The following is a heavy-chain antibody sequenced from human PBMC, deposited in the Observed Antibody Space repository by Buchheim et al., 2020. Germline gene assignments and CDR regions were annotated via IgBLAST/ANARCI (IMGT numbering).Heavy chain of an antibody. J-gene: IGHJ6*02. D-gene: IGHD4-17*01. CDR3: ARDMTTVPKYGMDV. Sequence: QVQLVESGGGVVQPGRSLRLSCAASGFTFSSYAMHWVRQAPGKGLEWVAVISYDGSNKYYADSVKGRFTISRDNSKNTLYLQMNSLRAEDTAVYYCARDMTTVPKYGMDVWGQGTT. CDR2: ISYDGSNK. CDR1: GFTFSSYA. V-gene: IGHV3-30*04.